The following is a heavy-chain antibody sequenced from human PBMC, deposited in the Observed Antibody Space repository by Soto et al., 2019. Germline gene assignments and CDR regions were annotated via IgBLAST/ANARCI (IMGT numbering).Heavy chain of an antibody. V-gene: IGHV4-59*01. J-gene: IGHJ6*02. CDR2: IYYSGST. CDR3: ARDYSHYYGMDV. Sequence: SETLSLTCAVYGGSFSGYYWSWIRQRPGKGLEWIGYIYYSGSTNYNPSLKSRVTISVDTFKNQFSLKLSSVTAADTAVYYCARDYSHYYGMDVWGQGTTVTVSS. CDR1: GGSFSGYY. D-gene: IGHD4-4*01.